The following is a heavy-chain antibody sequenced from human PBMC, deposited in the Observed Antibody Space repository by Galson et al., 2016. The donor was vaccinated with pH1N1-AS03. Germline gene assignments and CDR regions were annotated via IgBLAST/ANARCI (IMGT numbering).Heavy chain of an antibody. V-gene: IGHV4-59*01. CDR2: VHYSGIT. CDR3: ARGPPGASVAYYSGMDV. Sequence: SETLSLTCTVSGDSLNFYYWSWIRQPPGKGLEWIAYVHYSGITNYSPSLRSRVTISLDMSKNQFSLNLRSVTAADTAVYYCARGPPGASVAYYSGMDVWGPGTMVIVSS. J-gene: IGHJ6*02. D-gene: IGHD4/OR15-4a*01. CDR1: GDSLNFYY.